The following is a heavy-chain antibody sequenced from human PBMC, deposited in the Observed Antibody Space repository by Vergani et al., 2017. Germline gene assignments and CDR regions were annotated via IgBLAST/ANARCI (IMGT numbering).Heavy chain of an antibody. V-gene: IGHV3-7*01. CDR1: GFTFSSYS. J-gene: IGHJ4*02. CDR2: IKQDGSEK. D-gene: IGHD2-15*01. CDR3: AREQVVVAAPDY. Sequence: EVQLLESGGGLVKPGGSLRLSCAASGFTFSSYSMNWVRQAPGKGLEWVANIKQDGSEKYYVDSVKGRFTISRDNAKNSLYLQMNSLRAEDTAVYYCAREQVVVAAPDYWGQGTLVTVSS.